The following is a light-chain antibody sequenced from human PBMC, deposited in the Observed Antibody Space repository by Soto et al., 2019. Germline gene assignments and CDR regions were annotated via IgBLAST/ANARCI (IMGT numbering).Light chain of an antibody. CDR2: EVS. Sequence: QSALTQPASVSGSPGQSITISCTGTSNDIGGHHHVSWYQQHPGNSPKLIISEVSDRPSGISSRFSASKSGTTASLTISGLQAEDEAGYYCCSYAGMLTWVFGGGTKVTVL. V-gene: IGLV2-23*02. CDR1: SNDIGGHHH. J-gene: IGLJ3*02. CDR3: CSYAGMLTWV.